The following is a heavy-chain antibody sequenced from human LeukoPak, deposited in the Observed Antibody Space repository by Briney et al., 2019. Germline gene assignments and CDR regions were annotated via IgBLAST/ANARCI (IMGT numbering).Heavy chain of an antibody. V-gene: IGHV3-21*01. Sequence: GGSLRLSCAASGFTFSSYSMNWVRQAPGKGLEWVSSISSSSSYIYYADSVKGRFTISRDNAKNSLYLQMNSLRAEDTAVYYCARDQQDVSIVVVRSGMDVWGQGTTVTVSS. CDR2: ISSSSSYI. J-gene: IGHJ6*02. CDR1: GFTFSSYS. D-gene: IGHD3-22*01. CDR3: ARDQQDVSIVVVRSGMDV.